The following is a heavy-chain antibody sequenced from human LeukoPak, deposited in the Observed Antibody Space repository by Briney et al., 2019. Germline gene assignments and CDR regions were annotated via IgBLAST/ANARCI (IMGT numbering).Heavy chain of an antibody. CDR1: GFTFSSYA. J-gene: IGHJ6*02. Sequence: GGSLRLSCAASGFTFSSYAMSWVRQAPGKGLEWVSAISGSGYSTYYADSVKGRFTISRDNAKNTLYLQMNSLRAEDTAVYYCARDRDSSGWYPGYYYGMDVWGQGTTVTVSS. V-gene: IGHV3-23*01. D-gene: IGHD6-19*01. CDR2: ISGSGYST. CDR3: ARDRDSSGWYPGYYYGMDV.